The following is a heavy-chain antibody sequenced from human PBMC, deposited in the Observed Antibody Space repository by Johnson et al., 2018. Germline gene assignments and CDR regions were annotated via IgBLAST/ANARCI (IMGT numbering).Heavy chain of an antibody. V-gene: IGHV4-59*11. CDR2: IYYSGST. CDR3: ARESSEPTAPPYHYYYDMDV. J-gene: IGHJ6*03. CDR1: GGFISSHY. D-gene: IGHD3-10*01. Sequence: QVQLQESGPGLVKPSETLSLTCTVSGGFISSHYWSWIRQPPGKGLEWIGYIYYSGSTNYNPSLRSRVTISVDTSKNQFSLKLSSVTGADTAVYDCARESSEPTAPPYHYYYDMDVWGKGTTVTVSS.